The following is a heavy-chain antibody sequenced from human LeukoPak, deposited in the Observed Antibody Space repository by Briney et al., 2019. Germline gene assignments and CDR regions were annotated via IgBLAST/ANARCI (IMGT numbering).Heavy chain of an antibody. CDR3: ARDRGAIAYFDY. V-gene: IGHV3-30-3*01. J-gene: IGHJ4*02. CDR2: ISYDGSNK. Sequence: GRSLRLSCAASGFTFSSYAMHWVRQAPGKGLEWVAVISYDGSNKYYADSVKGRFTISRDNSKNTLYLQMNSLRAEYTAVYYCARDRGAIAYFDYWGQGTLVTVSS. CDR1: GFTFSSYA. D-gene: IGHD2-2*01.